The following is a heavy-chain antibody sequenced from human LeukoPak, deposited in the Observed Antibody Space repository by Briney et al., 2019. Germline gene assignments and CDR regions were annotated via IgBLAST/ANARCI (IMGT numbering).Heavy chain of an antibody. Sequence: PSETLSLTCGVYGGSFSGYYWSWIRQSPGMGLEWIGEINHSGSSNKNPSLKSRVTISVDTSKNQFSLKLSSVTAADTAVYYCARINSTSSYDYWGQGTLVTVSS. CDR2: INHSGSS. CDR1: GGSFSGYY. V-gene: IGHV4-34*01. CDR3: ARINSTSSYDY. J-gene: IGHJ4*02. D-gene: IGHD6-6*01.